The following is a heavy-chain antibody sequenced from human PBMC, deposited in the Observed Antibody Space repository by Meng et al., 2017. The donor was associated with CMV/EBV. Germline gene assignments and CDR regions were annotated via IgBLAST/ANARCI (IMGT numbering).Heavy chain of an antibody. V-gene: IGHV3-9*01. CDR1: GFTFDDYA. Sequence: SLKISCAASGFTFDDYAMHWVRQAPGKGLEWVSGISWSSGSIGYADSVKGRFTISRDNAKNSLYLQMNSLRAEDTALYYCAKDMIPTGYLDYWGQGTLVTVSS. D-gene: IGHD2-8*02. CDR3: AKDMIPTGYLDY. J-gene: IGHJ4*02. CDR2: ISWSSGSI.